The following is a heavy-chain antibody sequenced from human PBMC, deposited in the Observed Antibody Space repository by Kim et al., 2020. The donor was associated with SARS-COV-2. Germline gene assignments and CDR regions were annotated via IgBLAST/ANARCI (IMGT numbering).Heavy chain of an antibody. CDR2: IYTSGST. D-gene: IGHD3-3*01. CDR1: GGSISSYY. J-gene: IGHJ6*02. CDR3: AGFWSGYYSRNYYYGMDV. Sequence: SETLSLTCTVSGGSISSYYWSWIRQPAGKGLEWIGRIYTSGSTNYNPSLKSRVTMSVDTSKNQFSLKLSSVTAADTAVYYCAGFWSGYYSRNYYYGMDVWGQGTTVTVSS. V-gene: IGHV4-4*07.